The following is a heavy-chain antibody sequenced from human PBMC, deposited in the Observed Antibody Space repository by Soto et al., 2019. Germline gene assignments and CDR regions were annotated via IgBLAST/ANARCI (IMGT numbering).Heavy chain of an antibody. J-gene: IGHJ4*02. D-gene: IGHD3-10*01. CDR1: GGSISSSNW. V-gene: IGHV4-4*02. CDR2: IYHSGST. CDR3: ARAHPGDGSGRADDY. Sequence: QVQLQESGPGLLKPSGTLSLTCAVSGGSISSSNWWSWVRQPPGKGLEWIGEIYHSGSTNYNPSLKSRVTISVDKSKNQFSLKLSSVTAADTAVYYCARAHPGDGSGRADDYWGQGTLVTVSS.